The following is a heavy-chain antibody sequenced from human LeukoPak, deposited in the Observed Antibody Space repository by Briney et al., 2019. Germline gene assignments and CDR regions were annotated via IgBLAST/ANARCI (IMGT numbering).Heavy chain of an antibody. D-gene: IGHD6-13*01. V-gene: IGHV1-24*01. J-gene: IGHJ4*02. CDR2: FDPEDGET. Sequence: ASVKVSRKVSGYTLTELSMHWVRQAPGKGLEWMGGFDPEDGETIYAQKFQGRVTMTEDTSTDTAYMELSSLRSEDTAVYYCATVQQLLTGLFYYWGQGTLVTVSS. CDR3: ATVQQLLTGLFYY. CDR1: GYTLTELS.